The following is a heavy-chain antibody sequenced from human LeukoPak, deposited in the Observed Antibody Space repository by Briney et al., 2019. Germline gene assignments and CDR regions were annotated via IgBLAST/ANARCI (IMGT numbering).Heavy chain of an antibody. J-gene: IGHJ6*02. D-gene: IGHD2-2*01. CDR3: ARDVVVVPAAMHYGMDV. CDR2: INHSGRT. V-gene: IGHV4-34*01. CDR1: GGSFSSCF. Sequence: SETLSLTCAVYGGSFSSCFWGWIRQPPGKGLEWMGEINHSGRTYYNPSLKSRVTISVDTSKNQVSLNLSSVTAADTAVYYCARDVVVVPAAMHYGMDVWGQGTTVPVSS.